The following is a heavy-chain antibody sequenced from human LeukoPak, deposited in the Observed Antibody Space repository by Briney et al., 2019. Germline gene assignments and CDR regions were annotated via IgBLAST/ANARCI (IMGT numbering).Heavy chain of an antibody. CDR3: ARWAIFDAFDI. D-gene: IGHD3-9*01. Sequence: GGSLRLSCGASGFTFRSYNMNWVRQAPGKGLEWVSYISSSSSTIYYADSVKGRFTISRDNAKNSLYLQMNSLIDEDTAVYYCARWAIFDAFDIWGQGTMVTVSS. J-gene: IGHJ3*02. V-gene: IGHV3-48*02. CDR1: GFTFRSYN. CDR2: ISSSSSTI.